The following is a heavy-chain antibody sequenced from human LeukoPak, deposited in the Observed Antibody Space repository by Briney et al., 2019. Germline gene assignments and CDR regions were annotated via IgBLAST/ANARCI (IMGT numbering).Heavy chain of an antibody. CDR1: GFTFDDYA. J-gene: IGHJ4*02. CDR3: AKSAILPKLERLGYYFDY. D-gene: IGHD1-1*01. V-gene: IGHV3-9*01. Sequence: GGSLRLSCAASGFTFDDYAMHWVRQAPGKGLEWVSGISWNSGSIGYADSVKGRFTISRDNAKNSLYLQMNSLRAEDTALYYCAKSAILPKLERLGYYFDYWGQGTLVTVSS. CDR2: ISWNSGSI.